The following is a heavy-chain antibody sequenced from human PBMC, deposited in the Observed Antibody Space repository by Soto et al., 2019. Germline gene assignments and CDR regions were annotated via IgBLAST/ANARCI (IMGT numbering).Heavy chain of an antibody. V-gene: IGHV3-11*01. J-gene: IGHJ4*02. CDR1: GYTSGVYF. D-gene: IGHD3-3*01. CDR3: ASHYDMWSGYLSPVDY. CDR2: IDTIGIKI. Sequence: QVQLVDSGGALSRLGGSWRPPVAASGYTSGVYFMSWIPQAQGKGLDGISYIDTIGIKIYYAVSVKGQSTITRDNAKNSLYLEMNSLRDEDTAVYYCASHYDMWSGYLSPVDYWGQGTLVTVSS.